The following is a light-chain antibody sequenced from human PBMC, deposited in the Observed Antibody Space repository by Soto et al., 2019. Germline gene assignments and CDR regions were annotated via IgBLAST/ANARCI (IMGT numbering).Light chain of an antibody. CDR2: DAS. V-gene: IGKV3-11*01. CDR1: QSVSSY. CDR3: QQRSNWPT. Sequence: EIVLTQSPATLSLSPGERATLSCRASQSVSSYLAWYQQKPGQAPRLLIYDASNRATGIPARFSGSGSGTDFTLTISILEPEDFAVYYCQQRSNWPTCGPGTKVDIK. J-gene: IGKJ3*01.